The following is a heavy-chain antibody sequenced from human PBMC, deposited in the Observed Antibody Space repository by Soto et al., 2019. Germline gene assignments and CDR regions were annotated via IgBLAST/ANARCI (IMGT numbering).Heavy chain of an antibody. D-gene: IGHD1-26*01. CDR2: IWYDGSNK. CDR3: ARDRRWELLHGYYHYGMDV. V-gene: IGHV3-33*01. CDR1: GFTFSSYG. Sequence: QVQLVESGGGVVQPGRSLRLSCAASGFTFSSYGMHWVRQAPGKGLEWVAVIWYDGSNKYYADYVKGRFTMSRDNSKNTLYLQMNSLRAEDTAVYYCARDRRWELLHGYYHYGMDVWGQGTTVTVSS. J-gene: IGHJ6*02.